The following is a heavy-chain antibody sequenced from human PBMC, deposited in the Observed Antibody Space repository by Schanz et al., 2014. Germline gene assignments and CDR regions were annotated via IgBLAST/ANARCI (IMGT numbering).Heavy chain of an antibody. V-gene: IGHV1-18*01. J-gene: IGHJ4*02. D-gene: IGHD3-22*01. CDR3: AGAFDSSGYYFDY. CDR1: GYTFTSYG. Sequence: VQLVQSGAEVRKPGASVKVSCKASGYTFTSYGINWVRQAPGQGLEWMGWISAYNGHTDYAQKLQGRVTMTADTSTSTVYMELSGLRSEDTAVYYCAGAFDSSGYYFDYWGQGTLVTVSS. CDR2: ISAYNGHT.